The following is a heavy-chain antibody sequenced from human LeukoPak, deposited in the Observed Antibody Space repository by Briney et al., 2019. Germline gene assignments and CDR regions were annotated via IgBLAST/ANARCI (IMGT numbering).Heavy chain of an antibody. V-gene: IGHV3-7*03. J-gene: IGHJ4*02. CDR3: ARDQGLSVADLFDY. Sequence: GGSLRLSCAASGITVSSDYMSWVRQAPGKGLEWVANIKQDGSEKYYVDSVKGRFTISRDNAKNSLYLQMNSLRAEDTAVYYCARDQGLSVADLFDYWGQGTLVTVSS. D-gene: IGHD6-19*01. CDR2: IKQDGSEK. CDR1: GITVSSDY.